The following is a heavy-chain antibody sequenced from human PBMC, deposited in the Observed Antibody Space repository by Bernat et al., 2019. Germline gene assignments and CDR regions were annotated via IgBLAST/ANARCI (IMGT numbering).Heavy chain of an antibody. Sequence: QVQLQESGPGLVKPSETLSLTCIVSGGSISSYYWSWIRQPPGKGLEWIGYIYYSGTTNYNPSLKSRVTISVDTSKNQFSLKLSSVTAADTAVYYCARGSSWYGHFQHWGQGTLVTASS. CDR2: IYYSGTT. CDR1: GGSISSYY. J-gene: IGHJ1*01. V-gene: IGHV4-59*01. CDR3: ARGSSWYGHFQH. D-gene: IGHD6-13*01.